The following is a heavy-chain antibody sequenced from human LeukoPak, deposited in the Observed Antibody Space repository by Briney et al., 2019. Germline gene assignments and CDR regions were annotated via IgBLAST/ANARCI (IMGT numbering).Heavy chain of an antibody. CDR2: IYYSGST. J-gene: IGHJ5*02. D-gene: IGHD2-15*01. V-gene: IGHV4-39*07. CDR3: ARGTVGYCSGGSCQGWFDP. CDR1: GGSISSSSYY. Sequence: SETLSLTCTVSGGSISSSSYYWGWIRQPPGKGLEWIGSIYYSGSTYYNPSLKSRVTISVDTSKNQVSLKLSSVTAADTAVYYCARGTVGYCSGGSCQGWFDPWGQGTLVTVSS.